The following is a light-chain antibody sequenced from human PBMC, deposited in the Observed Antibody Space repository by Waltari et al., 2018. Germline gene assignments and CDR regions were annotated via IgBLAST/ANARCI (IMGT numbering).Light chain of an antibody. CDR1: ENVNNY. CDR2: KAS. V-gene: IGKV1-39*01. J-gene: IGKJ2*03. Sequence: DIQMTQSPSSLSASVGDRVTITCRASENVNNYLNWYQQKPGKAPKLLIYKASTLQSGVPSRFSGSGSGTDYTCTISSLHSEDVATYYCQHGYGTPYSFGQGTKVEIK. CDR3: QHGYGTPYS.